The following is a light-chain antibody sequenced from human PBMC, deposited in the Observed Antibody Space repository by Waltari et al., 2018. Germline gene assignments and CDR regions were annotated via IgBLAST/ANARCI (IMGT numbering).Light chain of an antibody. V-gene: IGLV3-21*02. CDR2: DDS. CDR1: SVGSES. J-gene: IGLJ3*02. CDR3: QLWDGITDHWV. Sequence: SHVLTQPPSVSVAPGQTAQITCVGNSVGSESVHWYQQKSGRAPEVVVYDDSARPSGIPERMSGAKSGNTATLTIARVEAGDEADYYCQLWDGITDHWVFGGGTKVTVL.